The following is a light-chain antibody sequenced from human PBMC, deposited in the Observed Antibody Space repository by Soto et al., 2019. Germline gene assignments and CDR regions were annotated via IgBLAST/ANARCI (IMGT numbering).Light chain of an antibody. Sequence: DIQMTQSPSSLSASVGDRVTITCRASQDISNYLAWYQQKPGKIPKLLIYAASTLQSGVPSRFSGSRSGTDFTLTVSSLQPEDVATYYCQKYNSAPLTFGPGTKVDIK. CDR2: AAS. CDR1: QDISNY. V-gene: IGKV1-27*01. CDR3: QKYNSAPLT. J-gene: IGKJ3*01.